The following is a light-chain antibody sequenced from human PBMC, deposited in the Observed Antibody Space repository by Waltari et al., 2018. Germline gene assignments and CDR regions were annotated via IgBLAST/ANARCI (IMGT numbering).Light chain of an antibody. CDR2: RGN. CDR1: SSNIGSDY. CDR3: AAWHNSRNGWV. V-gene: IGLV1-47*01. J-gene: IGLJ3*02. Sequence: QSVLTQPPSASATPGQRVTIPCSGGSSNIGSDYVYCYQHLPGTAPKLTSYRGNERPSGVPDRFSGSKSGTSASLAISGLQSEDEADYYCAAWHNSRNGWVFGGGTKLTVL.